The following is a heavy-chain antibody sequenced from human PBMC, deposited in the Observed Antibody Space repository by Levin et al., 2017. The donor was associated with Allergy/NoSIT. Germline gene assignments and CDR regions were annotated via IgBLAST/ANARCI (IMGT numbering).Heavy chain of an antibody. Sequence: SQTLSLTCTVSGGSIRSGDYYWSWIRQPPGKGLEWIGYIYYSGSTYYNPSLKSRVTISVDTSKNQFSLKLSSVTAADTAVYYCAREDYGDYRLGFGYWGQGTLVTVSS. D-gene: IGHD4-17*01. CDR2: IYYSGST. V-gene: IGHV4-30-4*01. CDR3: AREDYGDYRLGFGY. CDR1: GGSIRSGDYY. J-gene: IGHJ4*02.